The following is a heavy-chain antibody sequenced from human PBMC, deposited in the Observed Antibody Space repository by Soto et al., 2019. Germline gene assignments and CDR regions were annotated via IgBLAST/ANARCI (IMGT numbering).Heavy chain of an antibody. CDR2: IYCSGST. D-gene: IGHD1-7*01. CDR1: GGSISSSSYY. V-gene: IGHV4-39*01. J-gene: IGHJ5*02. CDR3: SRQGPYNWNCDVREWFDT. Sequence: SETLSLTCTVSGGSISSSSYYWSWIRQPPGKGLEWLGSIYCSGSTYYNPNLKSRVTISVDTSRNPFSRKLSAVTAADTAVYYCSRQGPYNWNCDVREWFDTWGQGTLVTVSS.